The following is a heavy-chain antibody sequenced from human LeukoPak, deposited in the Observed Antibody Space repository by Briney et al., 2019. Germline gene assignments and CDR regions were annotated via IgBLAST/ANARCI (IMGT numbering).Heavy chain of an antibody. CDR2: IWYDGSEK. V-gene: IGHV3-33*06. CDR1: GFTFSSYG. Sequence: PGRSLRLSCAASGFTFSSYGIHWVRQAPGKGLEWVAVIWYDGSEKYYSDSVKGRFTISRDSSKNTLFLHMNTLRAEDTAIYYCAKDRTVGASYWYFDLWGRGTLVTVSS. J-gene: IGHJ2*01. D-gene: IGHD1-26*01. CDR3: AKDRTVGASYWYFDL.